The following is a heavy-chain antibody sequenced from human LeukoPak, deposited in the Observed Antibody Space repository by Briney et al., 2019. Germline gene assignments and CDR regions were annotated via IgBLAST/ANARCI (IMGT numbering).Heavy chain of an antibody. D-gene: IGHD6-13*01. CDR3: AKDSRHLSSTRGGLKESRGGFSDY. CDR2: INSDGRST. J-gene: IGHJ4*02. V-gene: IGHV3-74*01. Sequence: SGGSLRLSCAASGFTFSNYWMHWVRQAPGKGLVWVSRINSDGRSTNYADSVKGRFTISRDNAKNTLYLQMNNLRAEDTAVYYCAKDSRHLSSTRGGLKESRGGFSDYWGQGTLVTVSS. CDR1: GFTFSNYW.